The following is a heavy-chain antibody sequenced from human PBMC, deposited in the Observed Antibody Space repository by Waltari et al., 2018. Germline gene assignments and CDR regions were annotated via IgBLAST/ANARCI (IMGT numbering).Heavy chain of an antibody. J-gene: IGHJ4*02. V-gene: IGHV3-7*01. CDR1: GGSISSYY. D-gene: IGHD6-13*01. Sequence: VQLQESGPGLVKPSETLSLTCTVSGGSISSYYWSWIRQPPGKGLEWVANIKQDGTEKYYVDSVKGRFSISRDNGKNLLYLHMNSLRADDTAVYYCARDEMHRTTWYHFWGQGTQVTVSS. CDR3: ARDEMHRTTWYHF. CDR2: IKQDGTEK.